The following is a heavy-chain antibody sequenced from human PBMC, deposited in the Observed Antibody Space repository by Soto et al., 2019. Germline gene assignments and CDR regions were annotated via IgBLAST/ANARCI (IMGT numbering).Heavy chain of an antibody. V-gene: IGHV3-30-3*01. J-gene: IGHJ1*01. CDR2: ISYDGSNK. CDR3: ARDTGGYHFQH. D-gene: IGHD5-12*01. CDR1: GLTFSSYA. Sequence: QVQLVESGGGVVQPGWSLGLSCAASGLTFSSYAMHWVRQAPGKGLEWVAVISYDGSNKYYADSVKGRFTISRDNSKNTLYLQMNSLRAEDTAVYYCARDTGGYHFQHWGQGTLVTVSS.